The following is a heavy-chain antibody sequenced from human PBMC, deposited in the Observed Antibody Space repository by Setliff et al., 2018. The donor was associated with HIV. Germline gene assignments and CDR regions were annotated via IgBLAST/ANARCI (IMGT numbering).Heavy chain of an antibody. Sequence: SETLSLTCTVSGGSISSHYWSWIRQPPGKGLEWLGYVSYMGSTTYNPSLKSRVTISVDTSKNQFSLKLNSVTATDTAVYYCARGYCTSSSCPLEADYWGQGTLVTVSS. CDR1: GGSISSHY. CDR3: ARGYCTSSSCPLEADY. V-gene: IGHV4-59*11. D-gene: IGHD2-2*01. CDR2: VSYMGST. J-gene: IGHJ4*02.